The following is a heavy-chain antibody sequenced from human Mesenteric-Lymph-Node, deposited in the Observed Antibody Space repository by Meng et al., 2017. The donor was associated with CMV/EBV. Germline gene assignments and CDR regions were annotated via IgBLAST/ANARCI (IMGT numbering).Heavy chain of an antibody. Sequence: GESLKISCAASGFTFSAYWMHWVRQAPGKGLMWVSRINGDGTSTSYADCVKGRFTISRDNAKNSLYLQMNSLRAEDTAVYYCARGQTAMYDYWGQGTLVTVSS. D-gene: IGHD5-18*01. CDR3: ARGQTAMYDY. CDR1: GFTFSAYW. CDR2: INGDGTST. V-gene: IGHV3-74*01. J-gene: IGHJ4*02.